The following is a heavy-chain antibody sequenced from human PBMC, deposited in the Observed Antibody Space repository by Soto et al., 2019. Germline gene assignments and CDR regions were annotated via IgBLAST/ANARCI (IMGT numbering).Heavy chain of an antibody. Sequence: GGSLRLSCAASGFTFDDYAMHWVRQAPGKGLEWVSGISWNSGSIGYADSVKGRFTISRDNAKNSLYLQMNSLRAEDTALYYCAKEYGYSSSWYAFDIWGQGTMVTVSS. J-gene: IGHJ3*02. D-gene: IGHD6-13*01. CDR1: GFTFDDYA. V-gene: IGHV3-9*01. CDR3: AKEYGYSSSWYAFDI. CDR2: ISWNSGSI.